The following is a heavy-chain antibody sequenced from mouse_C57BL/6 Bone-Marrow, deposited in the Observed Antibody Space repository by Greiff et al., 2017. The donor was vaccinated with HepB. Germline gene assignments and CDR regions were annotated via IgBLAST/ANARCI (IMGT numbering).Heavy chain of an antibody. CDR1: GYTFTSYW. CDR2: IYPGSGST. D-gene: IGHD2-3*01. V-gene: IGHV1-55*01. Sequence: VQLQQPGAELVKPGASVKMSCKASGYTFTSYWITWVKQRPGQGLEWIGDIYPGSGSTNYNEKFKSKATLTVDTSSSTAYMQLSSLTSEDSAVYYCARSRWLLRGPFAYWGQGTLVTVSA. J-gene: IGHJ3*01. CDR3: ARSRWLLRGPFAY.